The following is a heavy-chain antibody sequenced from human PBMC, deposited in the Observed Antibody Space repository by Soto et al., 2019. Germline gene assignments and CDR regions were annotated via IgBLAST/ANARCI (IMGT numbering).Heavy chain of an antibody. D-gene: IGHD5-12*01. Sequence: EVQLVESGGGWFQPGGTLKLSCAASGCTFSGSAMHWVRQASGKGLEWVGRIRGKINNYATAYAASVKGRFTISIDDSTNTAYLQMHSLKTEDTAVYYCTRTGDIVAIFDTWGQGALVTVSS. CDR2: IRGKINNYAT. V-gene: IGHV3-73*02. CDR1: GCTFSGSA. CDR3: TRTGDIVAIFDT. J-gene: IGHJ5*02.